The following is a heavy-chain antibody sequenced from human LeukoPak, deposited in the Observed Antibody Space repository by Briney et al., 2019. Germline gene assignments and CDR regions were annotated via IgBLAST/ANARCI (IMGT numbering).Heavy chain of an antibody. V-gene: IGHV3-23*01. CDR1: GFTFSTYA. D-gene: IGHD2-2*01. CDR2: ITGSGGST. CDR3: TKGHYYSSPNCHWFDP. J-gene: IGHJ5*02. Sequence: GGSLTLSCAASGFTFSTYAASWVRQAPGKGLEWASAITGSGGSTYYADSVKGRFTISRDNSKNTFYLQMNSLRAEDTAVYYCTKGHYYSSPNCHWFDPWGQGTLVTVSS.